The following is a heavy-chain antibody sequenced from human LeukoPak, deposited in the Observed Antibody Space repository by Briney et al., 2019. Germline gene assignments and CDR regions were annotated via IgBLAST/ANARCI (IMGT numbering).Heavy chain of an antibody. CDR3: ARGQQLDLFNWFDP. CDR1: GFTFSRYW. CDR2: INSDGSST. D-gene: IGHD6-13*01. V-gene: IGHV3-74*01. J-gene: IGHJ5*02. Sequence: VQPGGSLRLSCAASGFTFSRYWMHWVRQAPGKGLVWVSRINSDGSSTTYADSVKGRFTISRDNAKNTLYLQMNSLRAEDTAVYYCARGQQLDLFNWFDPWGQGTLVTVSS.